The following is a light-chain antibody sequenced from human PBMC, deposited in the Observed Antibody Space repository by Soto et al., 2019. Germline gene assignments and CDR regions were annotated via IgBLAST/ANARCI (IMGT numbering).Light chain of an antibody. CDR1: QSISSSY. Sequence: EIVLTQSPGTLSLSPGERATLSCRASQSISSSYLAWYQQKPGQAPRLLIYGASSWATGIPDRFSGSGSGTDFTLTISRLEPEDFAVYYCQQYGSSPQTFGQGTKVDTK. CDR3: QQYGSSPQT. V-gene: IGKV3-20*01. CDR2: GAS. J-gene: IGKJ1*01.